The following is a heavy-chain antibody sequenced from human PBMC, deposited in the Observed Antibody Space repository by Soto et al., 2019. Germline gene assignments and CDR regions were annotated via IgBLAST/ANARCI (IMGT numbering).Heavy chain of an antibody. D-gene: IGHD5-18*01. CDR1: GLPFSGFA. V-gene: IGHV3-30-3*01. Sequence: GGSLRLSCAAPGLPFSGFAMHWVRQAPAKGLEWVAVISYDGINTYYANSVKGRFTISRDDSKSTLYLQMNSLRTDDTAVYYCARVGRGYSYGNGFDYWGQGTQVTVSS. CDR2: ISYDGINT. CDR3: ARVGRGYSYGNGFDY. J-gene: IGHJ4*02.